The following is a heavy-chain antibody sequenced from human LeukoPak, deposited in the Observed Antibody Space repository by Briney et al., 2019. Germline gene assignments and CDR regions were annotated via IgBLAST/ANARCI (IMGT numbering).Heavy chain of an antibody. CDR1: GFTFSSYA. CDR3: ARDQPRDAFDI. V-gene: IGHV3-30-3*01. J-gene: IGHJ3*02. CDR2: ISYDGSNK. Sequence: GRSLRLSCAASGFTFSSYAMHWVRQAPGKGREWVAVISYDGSNKYYADSVKGRFTISRDNSKNTLYLQMNSLRAEDTAVYYCARDQPRDAFDIWGQGTMVTVSS.